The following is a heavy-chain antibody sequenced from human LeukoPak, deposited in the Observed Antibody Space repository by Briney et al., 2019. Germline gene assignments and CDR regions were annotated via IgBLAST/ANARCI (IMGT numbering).Heavy chain of an antibody. D-gene: IGHD3-10*01. CDR1: GFTLSTYG. Sequence: GGSLRLSCTASGFTLSTYGMSWVRQAPGKGLEWVSAIIGSGRTTYYADSVKGRFTISRDNSKNTLYLQMNSLRAEDTAVYYCAKYALSRFGENFDYWGQGTLVTVSS. CDR2: IIGSGRTT. V-gene: IGHV3-23*01. J-gene: IGHJ4*02. CDR3: AKYALSRFGENFDY.